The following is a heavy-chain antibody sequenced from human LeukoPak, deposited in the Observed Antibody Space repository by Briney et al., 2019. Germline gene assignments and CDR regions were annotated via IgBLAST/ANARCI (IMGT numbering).Heavy chain of an antibody. Sequence: PGGSLRLSCAASGFTFSKYWMLWVRQAPGKGLESVSRINTDGTVTTYADSVKGRFTVSRDNAKNSLYLQMNSLRAEDTAVYYCARGQASDFDYWGQGTLVTVSS. CDR2: INTDGTVT. V-gene: IGHV3-74*01. J-gene: IGHJ4*02. CDR1: GFTFSKYW. CDR3: ARGQASDFDY.